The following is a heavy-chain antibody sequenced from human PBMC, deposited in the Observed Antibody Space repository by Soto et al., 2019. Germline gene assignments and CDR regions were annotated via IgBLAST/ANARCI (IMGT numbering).Heavy chain of an antibody. V-gene: IGHV3-23*01. D-gene: IGHD3-22*01. CDR1: GFTFSSYA. J-gene: IGHJ3*02. CDR2: ISGSGGST. Sequence: GGSLRLSCAASGFTFSSYAMSWVRQAPGKGLEWVSAISGSGGSTYYADSVKGRFTISRDNSKNTLYLQMNSLRAEDTAVYYCAKDSRAMIVVVITRGGDFDICGHGTMVTVSS. CDR3: AKDSRAMIVVVITRGGDFDI.